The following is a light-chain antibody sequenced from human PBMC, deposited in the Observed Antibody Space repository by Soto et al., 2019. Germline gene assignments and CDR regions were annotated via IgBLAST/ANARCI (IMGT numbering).Light chain of an antibody. CDR3: HKSDGSPWT. CDR2: AAS. CDR1: QGISNY. J-gene: IGKJ1*01. Sequence: DIQMTQSPSSLSASVGVRVTITCRASQGISNYLAWYQQKPGKDPVHLFYAASTLQAGVPSRFSGSGSGTDFTLTISGLQPEDVATYYCHKSDGSPWTFGQGTKVAI. V-gene: IGKV1-27*01.